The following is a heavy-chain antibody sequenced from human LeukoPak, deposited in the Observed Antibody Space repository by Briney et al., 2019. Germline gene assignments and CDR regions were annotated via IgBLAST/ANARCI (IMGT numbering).Heavy chain of an antibody. D-gene: IGHD2-15*01. CDR3: ARDGLGYCSGGSCYGG. CDR2: ISYDGSNK. V-gene: IGHV3-30-3*01. J-gene: IGHJ4*02. CDR1: GFTFSSYA. Sequence: GRSLRLSCAASGFTFSSYAMHWVRQAPGKGLEWAAVISYDGSNKYYADSVKGRFTISRDNSKNTLYLQMNSLRAEDTAVYYCARDGLGYCSGGSCYGGWGQGTLVTVSS.